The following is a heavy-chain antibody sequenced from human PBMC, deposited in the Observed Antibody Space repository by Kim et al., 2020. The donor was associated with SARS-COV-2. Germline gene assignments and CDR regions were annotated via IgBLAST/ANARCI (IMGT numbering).Heavy chain of an antibody. Sequence: SVKVSCKASGFTFTSSAVQWVRQARGQRLEWIGWIVVGSGNTNYAQKFQERVTITRDMSTSTAYMELSSLRSEDTAVYYCVAFRPVPLPGPLSDRYYYDSSGYYLRDYYYGMDVWGQGTTVTVSS. CDR3: VAFRPVPLPGPLSDRYYYDSSGYYLRDYYYGMDV. CDR1: GFTFTSSA. D-gene: IGHD3-22*01. CDR2: IVVGSGNT. V-gene: IGHV1-58*01. J-gene: IGHJ6*02.